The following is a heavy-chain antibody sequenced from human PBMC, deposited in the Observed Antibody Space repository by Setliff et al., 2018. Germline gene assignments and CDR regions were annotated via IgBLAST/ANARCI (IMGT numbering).Heavy chain of an antibody. CDR1: GFTFSDHY. J-gene: IGHJ4*02. D-gene: IGHD2-2*01. CDR3: ARIGCSSGLFDF. CDR2: IGNKPNTFTT. Sequence: GGSLRLSCAASGFTFSDHYMDWVRQAPGKGLEWVGRIGNKPNTFTTQYAASVRGRFTISRDDSKNSLYLQMNSLKTEDTAVYYCARIGCSSGLFDFWGQGTLVTVSS. V-gene: IGHV3-72*01.